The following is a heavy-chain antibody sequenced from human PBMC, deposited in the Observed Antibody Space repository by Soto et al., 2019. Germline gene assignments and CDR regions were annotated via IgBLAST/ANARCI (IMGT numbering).Heavy chain of an antibody. J-gene: IGHJ6*02. Sequence: QVQLVESGGGVVQPGRSLRLSCAASGFTFSSYAMHWVRQAPGKGLEWVAVISYDGSNKYYADSVKGRFTISRDNSKNTLYLQMKSLRAEDTAVYYCARETWVVVSGMDVWGQGTTVTVSS. CDR3: ARETWVVVSGMDV. CDR1: GFTFSSYA. V-gene: IGHV3-30-3*01. D-gene: IGHD2-15*01. CDR2: ISYDGSNK.